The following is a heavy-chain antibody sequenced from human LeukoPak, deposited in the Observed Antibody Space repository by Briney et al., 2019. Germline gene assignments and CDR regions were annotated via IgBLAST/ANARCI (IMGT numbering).Heavy chain of an antibody. CDR1: GFTFSSYA. Sequence: GGSLRLSCAASGFTFSSYAMSWVRQAPGRGMEWVSAISGSGGSTYYADSVKGRFTISRDNSKNTLYLQMNSLRAEDTAVYYCARNYYSNYYYYYMDVWGKGTTVTVSS. J-gene: IGHJ6*03. V-gene: IGHV3-23*01. CDR2: ISGSGGST. D-gene: IGHD4-11*01. CDR3: ARNYYSNYYYYYMDV.